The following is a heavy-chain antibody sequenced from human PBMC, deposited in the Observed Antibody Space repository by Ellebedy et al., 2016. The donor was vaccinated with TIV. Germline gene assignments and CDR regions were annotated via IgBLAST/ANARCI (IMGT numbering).Heavy chain of an antibody. CDR1: GFTVSSNY. CDR3: ARDFLEWERGTFDY. Sequence: PGGSLRLSCAAFGFTVSSNYLTWVRQAPGKGLEWVSHISSSTSTIYYADSVKGRFTISRDNAKNSLYLQMNSLRDEDTAVYYCARDFLEWERGTFDYWGQGTLVTVSS. D-gene: IGHD3-3*01. CDR2: ISSSTSTI. V-gene: IGHV3-48*02. J-gene: IGHJ4*02.